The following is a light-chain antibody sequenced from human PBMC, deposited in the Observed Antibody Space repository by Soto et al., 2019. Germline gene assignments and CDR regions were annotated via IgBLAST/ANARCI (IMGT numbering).Light chain of an antibody. Sequence: QSVLTQPPSASGTPGQRVTISCSGSSSNIGSNTVNWYQQLPGTAPKLLIYSNNQRPSGVPDRFSGSKSGTSASLAISGLQSEDEADYYFAAWDDSLNGHVVFVVWTKLTVL. J-gene: IGLJ2*01. CDR3: AAWDDSLNGHVV. CDR1: SSNIGSNT. CDR2: SNN. V-gene: IGLV1-44*01.